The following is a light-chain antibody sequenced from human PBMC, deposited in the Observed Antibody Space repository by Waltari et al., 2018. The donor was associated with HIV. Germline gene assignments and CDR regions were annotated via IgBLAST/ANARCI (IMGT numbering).Light chain of an antibody. J-gene: IGKJ4*01. V-gene: IGKV1-16*01. CDR3: QQYDEFPLT. CDR2: AAS. Sequence: DIQMTQSPSSLSASVGDSVTIPCQPRQVISKNLAWLQQKPGKAPKSVIYAASSLHSGVPSRFSGSGSGTDFTLTISGLQPEDFATYFCQQYDEFPLTFAGGTRVEIK. CDR1: QVISKN.